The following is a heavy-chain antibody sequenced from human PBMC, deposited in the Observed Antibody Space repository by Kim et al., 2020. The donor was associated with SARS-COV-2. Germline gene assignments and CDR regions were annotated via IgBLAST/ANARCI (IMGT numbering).Heavy chain of an antibody. D-gene: IGHD6-13*01. CDR3: AKAHSSSWFRTYYFDY. V-gene: IGHV3-23*03. J-gene: IGHJ4*02. CDR2: IYSGGSST. CDR1: GFTFSSYA. Sequence: GGSLRLSCAASGFTFSSYAMSWVRQAPGKGLEWVSVIYSGGSSTYYADSVKGRFTISRDNSKNTLYLQMNSLRAEDTAVYYCAKAHSSSWFRTYYFDYWGQGTLVTVSS.